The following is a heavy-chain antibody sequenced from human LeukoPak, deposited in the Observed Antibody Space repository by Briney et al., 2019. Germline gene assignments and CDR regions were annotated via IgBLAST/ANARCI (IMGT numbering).Heavy chain of an antibody. CDR1: GASISSGNDY. CDR3: ARVATGKGYPFDY. J-gene: IGHJ4*02. Sequence: SETLSLTCTVSGASISSGNDYWSWIRQPAGKGLEWIGRVYTGGSTNYNPSLKSRVTLSVDTSRNQFSLKLTSVPAADTAVYYCARVATGKGYPFDYWGQGTLVTVSS. D-gene: IGHD1-1*01. V-gene: IGHV4-61*02. CDR2: VYTGGST.